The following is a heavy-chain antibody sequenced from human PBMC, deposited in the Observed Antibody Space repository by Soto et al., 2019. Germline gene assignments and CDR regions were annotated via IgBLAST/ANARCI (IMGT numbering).Heavy chain of an antibody. D-gene: IGHD3-16*01. V-gene: IGHV3-72*01. Sequence: EGQLVESGGGLVQPGGSLRLSCAASGFTFSAHYMDWVRQAPGKGLEWVGRTRNKANSYTTEYAASVKGRFTISRDDSKNSLYLQMNSLKTEDTAVYYCARVGEILARNHGMDGWGQGTTVTVSS. CDR1: GFTFSAHY. CDR2: TRNKANSYTT. CDR3: ARVGEILARNHGMDG. J-gene: IGHJ6*02.